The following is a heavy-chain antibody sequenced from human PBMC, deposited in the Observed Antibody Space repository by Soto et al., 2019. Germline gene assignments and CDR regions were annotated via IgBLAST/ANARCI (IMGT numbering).Heavy chain of an antibody. CDR2: IKQDGREK. V-gene: IGHV3-7*01. D-gene: IGHD6-13*01. CDR1: GFTFSSYW. J-gene: IGHJ6*02. CDR3: ARIASAGRGWDV. Sequence: EVQLVESGGGLVQPGGSLRLSCAASGFTFSSYWMSWVRQAPVKGLEWVGNIKQDGREKNYVDFVEGRFTTSRDNAENARYPPRNSLRAEDTAVYYCARIASAGRGWDVWGQGTTVVVSS.